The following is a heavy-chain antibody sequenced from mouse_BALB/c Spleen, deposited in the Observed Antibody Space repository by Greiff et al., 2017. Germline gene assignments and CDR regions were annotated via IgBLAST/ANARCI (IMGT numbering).Heavy chain of an antibody. V-gene: IGHV1S29*02. D-gene: IGHD1-1*01. Sequence: EVQLQESGPELVKPGASVKISCKASGYTFTDYNMHWVKQSHGKSLEWIGYIYPYNGGTGYNQKFKSKATLTVDNSSSTAYMELRSLTSEDSAVYYCARRGPYGSSSPYFDYWGQGTTLTVSS. CDR2: IYPYNGGT. CDR3: ARRGPYGSSSPYFDY. J-gene: IGHJ2*01. CDR1: GYTFTDYN.